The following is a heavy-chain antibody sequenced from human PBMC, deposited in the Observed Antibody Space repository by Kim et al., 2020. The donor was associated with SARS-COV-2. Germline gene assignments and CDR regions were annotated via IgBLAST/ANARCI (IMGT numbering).Heavy chain of an antibody. V-gene: IGHV3-21*06. D-gene: IGHD4-17*01. CDR1: GFTFSSHS. CDR2: IHIDGIGK. Sequence: GGSLRLSCAASGFTFSSHSMNWVRQAPGKGLEWVSSIHIDGIGKFYSDSVRGRFTISRDNADNSLHLQMNSLRAEDTALYFCAREIDYGGNLDHWGQGTLVTVSS. CDR3: AREIDYGGNLDH. J-gene: IGHJ4*02.